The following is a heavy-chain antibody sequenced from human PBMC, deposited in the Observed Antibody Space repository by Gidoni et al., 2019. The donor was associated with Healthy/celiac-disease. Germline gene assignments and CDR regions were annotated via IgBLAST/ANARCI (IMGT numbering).Heavy chain of an antibody. Sequence: QVRLEQSGGGVVQPGRSLRLSCAASGFTFSIYGMHWVRQAPGKGLEWVAVISYDGTTKFYADSVKGRFTISRDNSRNTLDLQMDSLKDADTAVYYCAKEREPKHQYFYYGWDVWGQGTTVTVSS. D-gene: IGHD1-26*01. J-gene: IGHJ6*02. CDR1: GFTFSIYG. CDR3: AKEREPKHQYFYYGWDV. CDR2: ISYDGTTK. V-gene: IGHV3-30*18.